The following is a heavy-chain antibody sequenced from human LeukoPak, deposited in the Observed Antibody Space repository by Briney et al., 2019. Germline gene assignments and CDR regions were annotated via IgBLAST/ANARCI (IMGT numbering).Heavy chain of an antibody. J-gene: IGHJ3*02. CDR1: GFTFRNNW. CDR2: INQDGSEK. CDR3: AREGYGDYHI. D-gene: IGHD4-17*01. V-gene: IGHV3-7*01. Sequence: EGSLRLSCAASGFTFRNNWMSWVRQAPGKGLERVANINQDGSEKYYVDSVKGRFSISRDNAKSSLYLQMNSLRVEDTAMYFCAREGYGDYHIWGQGTIVTVSS.